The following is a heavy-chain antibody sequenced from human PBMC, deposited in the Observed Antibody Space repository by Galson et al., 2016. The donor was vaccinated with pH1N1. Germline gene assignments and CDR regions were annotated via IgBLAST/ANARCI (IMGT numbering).Heavy chain of an antibody. V-gene: IGHV3-23*01. Sequence: SLRLSCAASGFTFGTYGMSWVRQAPGKGLEWVSSISRADDTYYADSVKGRFTISRDNSKNSLSLQMSSLRADDTALYYCAKDLCSGASCFTVWEVRDFDYWGPGTLVTVSS. J-gene: IGHJ4*02. D-gene: IGHD2-2*02. CDR1: GFTFGTYG. CDR3: AKDLCSGASCFTVWEVRDFDY. CDR2: ISRADDT.